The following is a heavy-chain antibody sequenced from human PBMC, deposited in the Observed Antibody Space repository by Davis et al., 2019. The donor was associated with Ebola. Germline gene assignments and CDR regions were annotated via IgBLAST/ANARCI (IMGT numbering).Heavy chain of an antibody. Sequence: MPSETLSLTCTVSGGSLRSSNWWSWVRPSPGKGLEWIGEILQTGDTNYSPSLKGRVTISADTSRNQISLKLTSVTAADTAVYYCARSVVTEGIWGQGTTVTVSS. CDR2: ILQTGDT. V-gene: IGHV4-4*02. J-gene: IGHJ6*02. D-gene: IGHD3-22*01. CDR3: ARSVVTEGI. CDR1: GGSLRSSNW.